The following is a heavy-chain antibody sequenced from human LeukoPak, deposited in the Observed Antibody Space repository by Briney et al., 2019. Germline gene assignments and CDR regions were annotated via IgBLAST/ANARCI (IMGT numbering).Heavy chain of an antibody. CDR1: GGSFSGYY. V-gene: IGHV4-34*01. J-gene: IGHJ4*02. D-gene: IGHD6-19*01. CDR2: INHSGST. Sequence: SETLSLTCAVYGGSFSGYYWSWIRQPPGKGLEWIGEINHSGSTNCNPSLKSRVTISVDTSKNQFSLKLSSVTAADTAVYYCARALGAVAGTDFDYWGQGTLVTVSS. CDR3: ARALGAVAGTDFDY.